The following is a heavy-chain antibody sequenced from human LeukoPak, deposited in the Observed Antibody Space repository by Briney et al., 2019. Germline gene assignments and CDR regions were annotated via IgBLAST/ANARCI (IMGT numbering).Heavy chain of an antibody. CDR1: GFTFSSYA. CDR3: ARGSQLLSVGDAFDT. CDR2: ISYDGSNK. Sequence: GGSLRLSCAASGFTFSSYAMHWVRQAPGKGLEWVAVISYDGSNKYYADSVKGRFTISRDNSKNTLYLQMNSLRAEDTAVYYCARGSQLLSVGDAFDTWGQGTMVTVSS. V-gene: IGHV3-30-3*01. J-gene: IGHJ3*02. D-gene: IGHD2-2*01.